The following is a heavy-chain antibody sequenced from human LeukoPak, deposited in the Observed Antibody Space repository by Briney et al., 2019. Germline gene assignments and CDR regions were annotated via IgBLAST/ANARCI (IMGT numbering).Heavy chain of an antibody. CDR2: ISYDGSNK. CDR3: AKDWIRNYDYFDY. CDR1: GFTFSSYA. Sequence: GGSLRLSCAASGFTFSSYAMHWVRQAPGKGLEWVAVISYDGSNKYYADSVKGRFTISRDNSKNTLYLQMNSLRAEDTAVYYCAKDWIRNYDYFDYWGQGTLVTVSS. D-gene: IGHD4-11*01. V-gene: IGHV3-30-3*01. J-gene: IGHJ4*02.